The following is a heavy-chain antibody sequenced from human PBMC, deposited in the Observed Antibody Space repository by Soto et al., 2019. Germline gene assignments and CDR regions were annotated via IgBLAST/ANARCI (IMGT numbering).Heavy chain of an antibody. V-gene: IGHV1-18*01. J-gene: IGHJ4*02. Sequence: QAHRVQSGAEVKKPGASVKVSGKGSGYTFTSYGITWVRQGPGEGLEWMGWISAHNGNTGYEQKLQGRVTVPRDTSTSTAYRELRRLGSVAPAVYYCARGRYGDYWGQGALVAVPS. CDR2: ISAHNGNT. CDR1: GYTFTSYG. D-gene: IGHD1-1*01. CDR3: ARGRYGDY.